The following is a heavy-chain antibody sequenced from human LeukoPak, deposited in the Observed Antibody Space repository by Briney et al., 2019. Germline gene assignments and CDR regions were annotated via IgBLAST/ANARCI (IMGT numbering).Heavy chain of an antibody. J-gene: IGHJ4*02. CDR1: GFTFSSYA. V-gene: IGHV3-30-3*01. CDR3: AKDNRCSSVFPDY. D-gene: IGHD6-19*01. CDR2: ISYDGDDGSNI. Sequence: GGSLRLSCAASGFTFSSYAMHWVRQAPGKGLEWVAVISYDGDDGSNIYYADSVKGRFTIPRDNSKNTLYLQMNSLRAEDTAVYYCAKDNRCSSVFPDYWGQGTLVTVSS.